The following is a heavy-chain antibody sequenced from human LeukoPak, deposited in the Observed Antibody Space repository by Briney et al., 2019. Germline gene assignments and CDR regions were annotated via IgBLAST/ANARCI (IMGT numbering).Heavy chain of an antibody. J-gene: IGHJ4*02. CDR1: GFTVSNNY. V-gene: IGHV3-53*01. Sequence: PGGTLRLSCAASGFTVSNNYMSWVRQAPGKGLEWVSVICSGGSTHYADPVKGRFIISRDNSKNTVYLQMNSLRAEDTAVYYCARMNDYGDYLRYWGQGTLVTVSS. D-gene: IGHD4-17*01. CDR3: ARMNDYGDYLRY. CDR2: ICSGGST.